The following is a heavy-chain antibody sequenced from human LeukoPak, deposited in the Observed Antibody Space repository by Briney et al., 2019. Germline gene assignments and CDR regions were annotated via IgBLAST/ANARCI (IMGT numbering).Heavy chain of an antibody. CDR2: INPNNGGT. Sequence: ASVKVSCKASGFSLTGYYMHWVRQAPGQGLEWMGWINPNNGGTNYAQKFQGRVTMTTDTSISTAYMDLRRLSSDDTAVYYCAREVGSMDVWGQGITVTVSS. D-gene: IGHD7-27*01. CDR3: AREVGSMDV. J-gene: IGHJ6*02. CDR1: GFSLTGYY. V-gene: IGHV1-2*02.